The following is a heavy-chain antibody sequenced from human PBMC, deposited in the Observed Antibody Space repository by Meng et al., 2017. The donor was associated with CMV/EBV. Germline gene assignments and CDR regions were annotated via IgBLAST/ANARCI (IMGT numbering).Heavy chain of an antibody. Sequence: GGSLRLSCAASGFTFSSYTMSWVRQAPGKGLEWVSAISGSGGSTYYADSVKGRFTISRDNSKNTLYLQMNSLRAEDTAVYYCAKDAHIVVVPAALYYWGQGTLVTVSS. CDR1: GFTFSSYT. V-gene: IGHV3-23*01. CDR3: AKDAHIVVVPAALYY. CDR2: ISGSGGST. J-gene: IGHJ4*02. D-gene: IGHD2-2*01.